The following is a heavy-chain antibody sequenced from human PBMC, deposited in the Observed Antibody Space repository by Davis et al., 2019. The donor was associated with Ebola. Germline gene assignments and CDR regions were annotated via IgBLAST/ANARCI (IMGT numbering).Heavy chain of an antibody. D-gene: IGHD3-10*01. J-gene: IGHJ4*02. Sequence: PGGSLRLSCAASGFTFSSYSMNWVRQAPGKGLEWVSSISSSSSYIYYADSVKGRFTISRDNAKNSLYLQMNSLRAEDTAVYYCAKDRPITMVQGVPFDYWGQGTLVTVSS. CDR3: AKDRPITMVQGVPFDY. V-gene: IGHV3-21*01. CDR2: ISSSSSYI. CDR1: GFTFSSYS.